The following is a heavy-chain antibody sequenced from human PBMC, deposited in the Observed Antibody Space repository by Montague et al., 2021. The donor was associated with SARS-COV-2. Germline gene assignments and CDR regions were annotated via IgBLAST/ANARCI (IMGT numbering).Heavy chain of an antibody. CDR3: AKAIYCYGGSCYFYGMDV. J-gene: IGHJ6*02. Sequence: SRRLSCAASGFTFISYGMHWVRQAPGKGLEWVAIISYDGSNKYYADSVKGRFTVSRDNSKNTLYLQMNSLRAEDTAVYYCAKAIYCYGGSCYFYGMDVWGQGTTVTVSS. CDR1: GFTFISYG. CDR2: ISYDGSNK. D-gene: IGHD2-15*01. V-gene: IGHV3-30*18.